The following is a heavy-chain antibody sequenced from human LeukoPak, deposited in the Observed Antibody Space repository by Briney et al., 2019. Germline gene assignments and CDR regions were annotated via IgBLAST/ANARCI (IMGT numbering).Heavy chain of an antibody. CDR1: GFTFSSYG. V-gene: IGHV3-33*01. CDR3: ARAEGYYDSSGNDAFDI. J-gene: IGHJ3*02. D-gene: IGHD3-22*01. Sequence: GGSLRLSCAASGFTFSSYGMHWVRQAPGKGLEWVAVIWYDGSNKYYADSAKGRFTISRDNSKNTLYLQMNSPRAEDTAVYYCARAEGYYDSSGNDAFDIWGQGTMVTVSS. CDR2: IWYDGSNK.